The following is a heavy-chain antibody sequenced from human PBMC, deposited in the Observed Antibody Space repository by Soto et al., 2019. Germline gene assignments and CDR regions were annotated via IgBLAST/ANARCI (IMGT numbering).Heavy chain of an antibody. J-gene: IGHJ4*02. CDR1: GFTFSNAW. CDR2: IKSKTDGGTT. Sequence: GGSLRLSCAASGFTFSNAWMSWVRQAPGKGLEWVGRIKSKTDGGTTDYAAPVKGRFTISRDDSKNTLYLQMNSLKTEDTAVYYCTTAGSGSPPNFDYWGQGTLVTVSS. V-gene: IGHV3-15*01. D-gene: IGHD3-10*01. CDR3: TTAGSGSPPNFDY.